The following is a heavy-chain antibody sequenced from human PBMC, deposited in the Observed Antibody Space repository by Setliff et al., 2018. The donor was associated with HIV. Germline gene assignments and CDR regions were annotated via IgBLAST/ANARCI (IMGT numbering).Heavy chain of an antibody. CDR2: INAGNGNT. D-gene: IGHD2-15*01. CDR3: ARDHVVCSGGTCRSDDPYYYYYMNV. CDR1: GYTFTSYA. J-gene: IGHJ6*03. V-gene: IGHV1-3*01. Sequence: ASVKVSCKASGYTFTSYAMHWVRQAPGQRLEWMGWINAGNGNTKYSQKFQGRVTMTMDTSTTTAYMELSRLKSDDTAVYYCARDHVVCSGGTCRSDDPYYYYYMNVWGEGTTVTVSS.